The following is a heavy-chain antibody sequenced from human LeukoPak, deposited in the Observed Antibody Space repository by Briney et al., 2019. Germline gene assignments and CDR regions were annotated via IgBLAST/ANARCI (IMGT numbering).Heavy chain of an antibody. CDR2: INHSGST. CDR3: ARAETDHYYFDH. D-gene: IGHD1-1*01. CDR1: GVSINSSSYY. J-gene: IGHJ4*02. V-gene: IGHV4-39*07. Sequence: SETLSLTCTVAGVSINSSSYYWGWIRQPPGKGLEWIGEINHSGSTNYNPSLKSRVTISVDTSKNQFSLILTSVTAADTAIYYCARAETDHYYFDHLGQGILATVSS.